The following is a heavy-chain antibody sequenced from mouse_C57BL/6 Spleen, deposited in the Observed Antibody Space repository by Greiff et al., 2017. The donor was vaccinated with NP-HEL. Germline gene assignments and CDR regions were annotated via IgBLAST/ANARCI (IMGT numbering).Heavy chain of an antibody. CDR3: TTYDGYDAY. J-gene: IGHJ2*01. CDR1: GFNIKDDY. CDR2: IDPGSGDT. Sequence: VQLQQSGAELVRPGASVKLSCTASGFNIKDDYMHWVKQRPEQGLEWIGWIDPGSGDTEYAEKFQGKATITADTSSNTAYMQLTSLSSEDTAVCYCTTYDGYDAYWGQGTTLTVSS. D-gene: IGHD2-2*01. V-gene: IGHV14-4*01.